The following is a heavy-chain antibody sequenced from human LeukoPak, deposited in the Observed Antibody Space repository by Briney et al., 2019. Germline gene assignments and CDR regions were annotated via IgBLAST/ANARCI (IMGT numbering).Heavy chain of an antibody. CDR1: GGSFSGYY. Sequence: SETLSLTCAVYGGSFSGYYWSWISQPPGKGLEWIGEINHSGSTNYNPSLKSRVTISVDTSKNQFSLKLSSVTAADTAVYYCARGQSGTAIPRAGRYFDLWGRGTLVTVSS. D-gene: IGHD5-18*01. CDR2: INHSGST. CDR3: ARGQSGTAIPRAGRYFDL. V-gene: IGHV4-34*01. J-gene: IGHJ2*01.